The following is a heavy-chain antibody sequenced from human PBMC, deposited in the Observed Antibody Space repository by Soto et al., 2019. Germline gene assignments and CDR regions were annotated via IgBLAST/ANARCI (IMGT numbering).Heavy chain of an antibody. CDR2: ISSSSSYI. V-gene: IGHV3-21*01. J-gene: IGHJ6*02. CDR1: GFTFSSYS. CDR3: ARDWGYSSSWPTHGMDV. D-gene: IGHD6-13*01. Sequence: EVQLVESGGGLVKPGGSLRLSCAASGFTFSSYSMNWVRQAPGKGLECVSSISSSSSYIYYADSVKGRFTISRDNAKNSLYLQMNSLRAEDTAVYYCARDWGYSSSWPTHGMDVWGQGTTVTVSS.